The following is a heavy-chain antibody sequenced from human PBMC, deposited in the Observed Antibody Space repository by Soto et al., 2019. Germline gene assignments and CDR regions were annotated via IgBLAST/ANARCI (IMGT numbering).Heavy chain of an antibody. CDR1: GGHIRGSSYC. D-gene: IGHD6-19*01. CDR2: IYYSGST. CDR3: ARLNWNEQWLEIGIDY. V-gene: IGHV4-39*01. J-gene: IGHJ4*02. Sequence: SETIRLPSSVAGGHIRGSSYCWSLIHQPPGKGLEWIGSIYYSGSTYYNPSLKSRVTISVDTSKNQFSLKLSSVTAADTAVYYCARLNWNEQWLEIGIDYWGQGTLVTVSS.